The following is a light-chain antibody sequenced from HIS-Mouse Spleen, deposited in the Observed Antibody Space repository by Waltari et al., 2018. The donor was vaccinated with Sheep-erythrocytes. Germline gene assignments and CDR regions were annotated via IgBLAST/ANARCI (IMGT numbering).Light chain of an antibody. CDR3: CSYAGSSTPWV. J-gene: IGLJ3*02. Sequence: QSALTQPASVSGSPGQSITLSCTGTSRAVRRYNLFFLYQQHPGKAPKLMIYEGSKRPSGVSNRFSGSKSGNTASLTISGLQAEDEADYYCCSYAGSSTPWVFGGGTKLTVL. V-gene: IGLV2-23*01. CDR1: SRAVRRYNL. CDR2: EGS.